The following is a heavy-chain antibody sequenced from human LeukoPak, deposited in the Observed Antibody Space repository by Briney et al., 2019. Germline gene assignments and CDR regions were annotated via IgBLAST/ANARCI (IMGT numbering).Heavy chain of an antibody. CDR3: ARQGPTTVTSPFDY. V-gene: IGHV4-39*01. D-gene: IGHD4-11*01. J-gene: IGHJ4*02. Sequence: SETLSLTCTVSGGSISSSSYYWGWIRQPPGTGLEWIGSIYYSGSTYYNPSLKSRVTISVDTSKSQFSLKLSSVTAADTAVYYCARQGPTTVTSPFDYWGQGTLVTVSS. CDR1: GGSISSSSYY. CDR2: IYYSGST.